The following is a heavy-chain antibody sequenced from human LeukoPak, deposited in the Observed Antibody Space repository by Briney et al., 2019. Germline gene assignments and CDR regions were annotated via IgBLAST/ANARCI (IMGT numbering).Heavy chain of an antibody. J-gene: IGHJ4*02. CDR1: GGSISSYY. Sequence: SETLSLTCTVSGGSISSYYWSWIRQPPGKGLEWIGYIYYSGSTYYNPSLKSRVTISVDTSKNQFSLKLSSVTAANTAVYYCARSYGSGSYHDYWGQGTLVTVPS. V-gene: IGHV4-59*04. CDR2: IYYSGST. D-gene: IGHD3-10*01. CDR3: ARSYGSGSYHDY.